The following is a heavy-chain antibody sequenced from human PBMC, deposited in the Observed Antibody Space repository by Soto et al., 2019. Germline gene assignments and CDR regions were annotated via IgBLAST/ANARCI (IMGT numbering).Heavy chain of an antibody. CDR1: GLTFSSYA. V-gene: IGHV3-23*01. D-gene: IGHD3-22*01. Sequence: GSLRLSCAASGLTFSSYAMSWVRQAPGKGLEWVSAISGSGGSTYYADSVKGRFTISRDNSKNTPYLQMNSLRAEDTAVYYCAKDYDSSGYYWDYWGQGTLVTVSS. CDR3: AKDYDSSGYYWDY. CDR2: ISGSGGST. J-gene: IGHJ4*02.